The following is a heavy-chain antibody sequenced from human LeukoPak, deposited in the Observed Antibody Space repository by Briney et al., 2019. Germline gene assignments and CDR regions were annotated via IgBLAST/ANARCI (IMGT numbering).Heavy chain of an antibody. CDR1: GCSISSYY. V-gene: IGHV4-59*01. Sequence: PSETLSLTCTASGCSISSYYWSWIRQAPGKGLEWIWYIYYTENTNYNASLTSRVTISVDTSKNQFSLNLTSVTAADTAVYYCAGGNFYDSRGHPYHFHYWGQGTLVTVPS. CDR2: IYYTENT. J-gene: IGHJ4*02. D-gene: IGHD3-22*01. CDR3: AGGNFYDSRGHPYHFHY.